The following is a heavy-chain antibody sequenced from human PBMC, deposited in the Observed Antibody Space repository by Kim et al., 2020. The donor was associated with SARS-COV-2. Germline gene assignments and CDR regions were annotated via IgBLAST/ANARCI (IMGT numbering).Heavy chain of an antibody. CDR3: ARRRTGGYSGHEGGYFDY. V-gene: IGHV4-39*01. D-gene: IGHD5-12*01. Sequence: SETLSLTCIVSGGSISSSGYYWGWIRQPPGKGLEWIGSIYYSGSTYYNPSLKSRVTMSVYTSKKQFSLNLSSVTAADTAVYYCARRRTGGYSGHEGGYFDYWGQGTLVTVSS. CDR1: GGSISSSGYY. CDR2: IYYSGST. J-gene: IGHJ4*02.